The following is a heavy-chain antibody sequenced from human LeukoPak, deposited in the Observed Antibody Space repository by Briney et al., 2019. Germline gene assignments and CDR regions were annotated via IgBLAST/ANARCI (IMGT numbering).Heavy chain of an antibody. CDR1: GFTFSSYE. J-gene: IGHJ4*02. CDR3: AKDHAGSGRAFES. V-gene: IGHV3-48*03. CDR2: ISSSGSTI. D-gene: IGHD2-15*01. Sequence: GGSLRLSCAASGFTFSSYEMNWVRQAPGKGLEWVSYISSSGSTIYYADSVKGRFSISRDSSKDTLYLQMNSLRAEDTAVYYCAKDHAGSGRAFESWGQGTLVTVSS.